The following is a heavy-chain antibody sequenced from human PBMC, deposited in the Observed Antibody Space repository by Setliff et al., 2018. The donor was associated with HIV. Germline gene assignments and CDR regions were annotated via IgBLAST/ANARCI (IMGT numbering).Heavy chain of an antibody. V-gene: IGHV1-3*01. Sequence: ASVKVSCKASGYTFTSYYMHWVRQAPGQRLEWMGWINAGNGNTKYSQKFQGRVTITRDTSASTAYMELSSLRSEDTAVYYCARAGDCSSTSCYPFDYWGQGTLVTVSS. CDR1: GYTFTSYY. J-gene: IGHJ4*02. CDR3: ARAGDCSSTSCYPFDY. D-gene: IGHD2-2*01. CDR2: INAGNGNT.